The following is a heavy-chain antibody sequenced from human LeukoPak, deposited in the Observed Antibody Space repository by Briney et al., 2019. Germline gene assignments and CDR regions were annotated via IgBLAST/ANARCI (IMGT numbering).Heavy chain of an antibody. CDR1: GGSLSDYY. J-gene: IGHJ6*03. D-gene: IGHD3-3*02. V-gene: IGHV4-39*07. CDR3: ARAFYPGYYSYMAV. CDR2: IYYSGST. Sequence: SETLSLTCTVSGGSLSDYYWGWIRQPPGKGLEWIGSIYYSGSTYYNPSLKSRVTISVDTSKNQFSLKLSSVTAADTAVYYCARAFYPGYYSYMAVWGKGTTVTVSS.